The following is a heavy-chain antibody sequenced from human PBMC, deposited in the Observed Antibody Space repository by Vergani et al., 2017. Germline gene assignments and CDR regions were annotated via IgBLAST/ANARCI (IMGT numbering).Heavy chain of an antibody. CDR2: ISYDGSNK. V-gene: IGHV3-30*03. CDR1: GFTFSSYG. Sequence: QVQLVESGGGVVQPGRSLRLSCAASGFTFSSYGMHWVRQAPGKGLEWVAVISYDGSNKYYADSVKGRFTLSRDNSKNTLYLQMNSLRAEDTAVYYCARDLRLALGASGGSDYWGQGTLVTVSS. CDR3: ARDLRLALGASGGSDY. D-gene: IGHD1-26*01. J-gene: IGHJ4*02.